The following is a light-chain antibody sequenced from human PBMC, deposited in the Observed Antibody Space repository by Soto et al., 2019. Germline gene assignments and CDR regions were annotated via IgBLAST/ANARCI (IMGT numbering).Light chain of an antibody. J-gene: IGKJ4*01. CDR2: DAS. V-gene: IGKV3D-20*01. CDR3: QQYNSYTLT. CDR1: QTVRSNS. Sequence: EFVLTQSPATLSLSPGERATLSCRASQTVRSNSLAWYQQKHGQAPRLLIFDASSRATGIPDRFSGGGSGTDFTLTISSLEPEDFAVYYCQQYNSYTLTFGGGTKVDI.